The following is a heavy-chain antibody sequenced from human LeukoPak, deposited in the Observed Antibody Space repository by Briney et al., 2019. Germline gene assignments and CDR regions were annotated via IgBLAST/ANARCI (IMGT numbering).Heavy chain of an antibody. D-gene: IGHD3-9*01. Sequence: GGCLRLSCAASGFTFRHYGLLCVPEAPGRGLEGGAFTRLDESLKYYAGSVRGRFTISRDNSKNTLYLQISSLGTDDTAIYYCAKYRSGNFDYYPDLDSWGQGILVTVSS. J-gene: IGHJ4*02. CDR1: GFTFRHYG. V-gene: IGHV3-30*02. CDR3: AKYRSGNFDYYPDLDS. CDR2: TRLDESLK.